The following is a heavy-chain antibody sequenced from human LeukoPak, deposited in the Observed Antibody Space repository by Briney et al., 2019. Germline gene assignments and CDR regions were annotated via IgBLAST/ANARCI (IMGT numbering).Heavy chain of an antibody. V-gene: IGHV3-21*01. CDR3: ARDVRYYYDSSGPY. D-gene: IGHD3-22*01. Sequence: GGSLRLSCAASGFTFSSYSMNWVRQAPGKGLEWVSSISSSSSYIYYADSVKGRFTISRDNAKNSLHLQMNSLRAEDTAVYYCARDVRYYYDSSGPYWGQGTLVTVSS. CDR2: ISSSSSYI. CDR1: GFTFSSYS. J-gene: IGHJ4*02.